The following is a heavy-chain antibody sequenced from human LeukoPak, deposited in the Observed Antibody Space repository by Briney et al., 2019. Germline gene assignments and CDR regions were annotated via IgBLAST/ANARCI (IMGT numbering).Heavy chain of an antibody. Sequence: GGSLRLSCAASGFTFSGHWMTWVRQAPGKGLQWVANIKEDGSMKNYVDSVKGRFTVSRDNSKNTLFLQMNSLRAEDTAVYYCAKDYYDSSGYPYYFDYWGQGTLVTVSS. CDR1: GFTFSGHW. D-gene: IGHD3-22*01. V-gene: IGHV3-7*03. CDR3: AKDYYDSSGYPYYFDY. J-gene: IGHJ4*02. CDR2: IKEDGSMK.